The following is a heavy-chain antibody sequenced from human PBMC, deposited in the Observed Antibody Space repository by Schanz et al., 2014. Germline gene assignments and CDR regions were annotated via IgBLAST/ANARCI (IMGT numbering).Heavy chain of an antibody. D-gene: IGHD2-21*01. V-gene: IGHV3-23*01. Sequence: EVQLLESGGGLVQPGGSLRLSCAASGFTFSSYAMSWVRQAPGKGLEWVSAISGSGGDTYYADSVKGRFTISRDNSKNTRYLQMNSLGAEDTAVYYCAKGQLLSYDFDYWGQGTLVTVSS. CDR2: ISGSGGDT. J-gene: IGHJ4*02. CDR3: AKGQLLSYDFDY. CDR1: GFTFSSYA.